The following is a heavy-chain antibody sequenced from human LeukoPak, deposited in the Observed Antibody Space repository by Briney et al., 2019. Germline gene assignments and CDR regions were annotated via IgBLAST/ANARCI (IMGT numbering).Heavy chain of an antibody. J-gene: IGHJ3*02. V-gene: IGHV3-13*01. D-gene: IGHD2-2*01. CDR1: GFTFSSYD. Sequence: GGSLRLSCAASGFTFSSYDMHWVRHATGKGLEWVSAIGTAGDTYYPGSVKGRFTISRENAKNSLYLQMNSLRAGDTAVYYCARVLPGTDAFDIWGQGTMVTVSS. CDR2: IGTAGDT. CDR3: ARVLPGTDAFDI.